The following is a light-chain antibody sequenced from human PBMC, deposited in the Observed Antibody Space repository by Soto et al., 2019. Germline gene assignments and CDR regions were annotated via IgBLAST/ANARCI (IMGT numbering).Light chain of an antibody. CDR1: QSVTNNY. V-gene: IGKV3-20*01. CDR2: SAS. Sequence: EIVLTQSPGTLSLSPGDRATLSCRASQSVTNNYLAWFRQRPGQAPRLLIYSASRRAAGIPDRFSGSGSGTDFTLAINGLEPEDFAVYYCQQYASSPRTFGQGTTVEIK. CDR3: QQYASSPRT. J-gene: IGKJ1*01.